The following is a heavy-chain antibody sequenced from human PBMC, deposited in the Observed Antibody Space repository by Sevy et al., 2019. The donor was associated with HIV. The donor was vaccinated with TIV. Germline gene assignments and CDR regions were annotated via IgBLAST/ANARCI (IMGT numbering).Heavy chain of an antibody. Sequence: GGSLRLSCAASGFTFSSYWMTWVRQAPGKGLEWVAKIKQDGSGESLVDSVKSRFTIYRDNAKNSLYLQMTSLRAEDTAVYYCVRSRMQLCFDYGDHWGQGTLVTVSS. CDR1: GFTFSSYW. CDR2: IKQDGSGE. J-gene: IGHJ4*02. CDR3: VRSRMQLCFDYGDH. V-gene: IGHV3-7*01. D-gene: IGHD3-16*01.